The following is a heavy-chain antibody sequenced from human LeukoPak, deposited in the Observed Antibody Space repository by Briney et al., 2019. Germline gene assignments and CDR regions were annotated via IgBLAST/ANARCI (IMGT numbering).Heavy chain of an antibody. CDR1: EFSVGSNY. CDR3: AKVMGRGYCSGGSCYYYYMDV. V-gene: IGHV3-66*01. CDR2: IYSGGST. J-gene: IGHJ6*03. Sequence: GGSLRLSCAASEFSVGSNYMTWVRQAPGKGLEWVSLIYSGGSTYYADSVKGRFTISRDNSKNTLYLQMNSLRAEDTAVYYCAKVMGRGYCSGGSCYYYYMDVWGKGTTVTISS. D-gene: IGHD2-15*01.